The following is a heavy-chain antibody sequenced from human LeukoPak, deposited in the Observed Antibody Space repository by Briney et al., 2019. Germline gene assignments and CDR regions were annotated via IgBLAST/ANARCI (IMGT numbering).Heavy chain of an antibody. J-gene: IGHJ3*02. Sequence: GASVKVSCKASGYTFTGYYMHWVRQAPGQGLEWMGWINPNSGGTNYAQKFQGRVTMTRDTSISTAYMELSSLRSEDTAVYYCAAASGYSYGYRAFDIWGQGTMVTVSS. CDR3: AAASGYSYGYRAFDI. CDR2: INPNSGGT. D-gene: IGHD5-18*01. CDR1: GYTFTGYY. V-gene: IGHV1-2*02.